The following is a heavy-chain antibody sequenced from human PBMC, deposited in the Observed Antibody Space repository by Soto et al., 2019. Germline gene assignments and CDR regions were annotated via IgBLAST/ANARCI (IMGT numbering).Heavy chain of an antibody. CDR3: ARAPYTVTHFDY. D-gene: IGHD4-17*01. CDR1: GVTFSSYS. Sequence: GGALRLSCTASGVTFSSYSMNWVRQAPGKGLEWVSYISSSSSTIYYADSVKGRFTISRDNAKNSLYLQMNSLRDEDTAVYYCARAPYTVTHFDYWGQGTLVT. CDR2: ISSSSSTI. J-gene: IGHJ4*02. V-gene: IGHV3-48*02.